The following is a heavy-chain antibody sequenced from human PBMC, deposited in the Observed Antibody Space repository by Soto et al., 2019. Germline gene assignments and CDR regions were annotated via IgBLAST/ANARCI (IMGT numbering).Heavy chain of an antibody. D-gene: IGHD6-13*01. V-gene: IGHV4-39*01. J-gene: IGHJ4*02. CDR1: GGSISSSSYY. CDR3: ARRKQQLVGFIDY. Sequence: QLQLQESGPGLVKPSETLSLTCTVSGGSISSSSYYWGWIRQPPGKGLEWIGSIYYSGSTYYNPSLKSRVTISVDTSKNQFSLKLSSVTAADTAVYYCARRKQQLVGFIDYWGQGTLVTVSS. CDR2: IYYSGST.